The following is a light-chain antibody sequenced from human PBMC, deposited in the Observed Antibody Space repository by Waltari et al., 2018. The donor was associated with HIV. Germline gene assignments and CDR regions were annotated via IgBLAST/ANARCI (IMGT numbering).Light chain of an antibody. J-gene: IGKJ4*01. Sequence: EIVLTQSPGTLSLSPGERATLSCRASQSVRSAPLAWYQQKPGQAPRLLIFGASSRAPGIPDRVSGSGAVTDFILTISRLEPEDCAVYYCQQYAASPLTFGGGTRVEIK. CDR1: QSVRSAP. CDR3: QQYAASPLT. V-gene: IGKV3-20*01. CDR2: GAS.